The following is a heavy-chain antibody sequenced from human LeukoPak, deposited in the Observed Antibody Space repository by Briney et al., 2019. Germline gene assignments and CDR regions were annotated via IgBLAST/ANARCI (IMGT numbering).Heavy chain of an antibody. CDR3: ARDGGAPDY. V-gene: IGHV3-48*03. CDR2: ISSSGSTI. D-gene: IGHD3-3*01. CDR1: EFTFSSYE. Sequence: GGYLRLSCAASEFTFSSYEMNWVRQAPGKGLEWVSYISSSGSTIYYADSVKGRFTISRDNAKNSLYLQMNSLRAEDTAVYYCARDGGAPDYWGQGTLVTVSS. J-gene: IGHJ4*02.